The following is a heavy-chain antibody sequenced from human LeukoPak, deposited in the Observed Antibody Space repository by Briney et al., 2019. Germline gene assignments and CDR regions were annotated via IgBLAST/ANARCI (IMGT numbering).Heavy chain of an antibody. CDR1: RYSFTSYW. D-gene: IGHD3-22*01. V-gene: IGHV5-51*01. CDR2: IYPGDSDT. Sequence: GESLKISCKGSRYSFTSYWIGWVRQMPGKGLEWMGIIYPGDSDTRYSPPFQGQVTISADKSISTAYLQWSSLKASDTAMYYCARPNYYDSSGYYFDYWGQGTLVTVSS. J-gene: IGHJ4*02. CDR3: ARPNYYDSSGYYFDY.